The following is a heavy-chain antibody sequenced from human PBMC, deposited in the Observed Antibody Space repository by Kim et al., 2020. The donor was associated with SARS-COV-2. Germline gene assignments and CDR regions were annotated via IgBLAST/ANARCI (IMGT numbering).Heavy chain of an antibody. CDR2: ISGGGGST. Sequence: GGSLRLSCAASGFTFDDYAMHWVRQAPGKGLEWVSLISGGGGSTYYADSVKGRFTISRDNSKNSLYLQMNSLRTEDTALYYCANSMRSLPGDHGMDVWGQGTTVTVSS. V-gene: IGHV3-43*02. D-gene: IGHD3-16*01. CDR3: ANSMRSLPGDHGMDV. J-gene: IGHJ6*02. CDR1: GFTFDDYA.